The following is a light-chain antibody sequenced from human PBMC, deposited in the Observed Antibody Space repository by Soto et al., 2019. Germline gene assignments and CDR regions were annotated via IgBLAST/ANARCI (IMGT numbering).Light chain of an antibody. CDR1: SSDVGSSNL. CDR3: CSFARSSTSYV. Sequence: QSALTQPASVSGSPGQSITISCTGTSSDVGSSNLVSWYQQHPGKAPKLIIYEGSRRPSGVSGRFSGSMSGNTASLTISGLQAEDEADYYCCSFARSSTSYVFGTGTKQTVL. V-gene: IGLV2-23*01. J-gene: IGLJ1*01. CDR2: EGS.